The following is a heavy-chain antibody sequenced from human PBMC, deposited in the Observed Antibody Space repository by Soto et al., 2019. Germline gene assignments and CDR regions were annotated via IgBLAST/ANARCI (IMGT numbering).Heavy chain of an antibody. D-gene: IGHD6-19*01. J-gene: IGHJ4*02. CDR2: IYWDDNN. CDR1: GFSLSSPAVG. CDR3: AHGSGWLSDY. V-gene: IGHV2-5*02. Sequence: QITLKESGPTLVKPTQTLTLTCTFSGFSLSSPAVGVNWIRQPPGKALEWLALIYWDDNNQYSPSLKNRLTITKDTPKNQVVLTMANMDPVDTATYYCAHGSGWLSDYWGQGTLVTVSS.